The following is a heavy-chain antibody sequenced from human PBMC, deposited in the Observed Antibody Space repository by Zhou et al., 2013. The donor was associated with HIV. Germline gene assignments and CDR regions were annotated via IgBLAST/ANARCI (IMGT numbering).Heavy chain of an antibody. CDR3: ARVMGDVDTMNTIDDAFDI. V-gene: IGHV1-46*01. D-gene: IGHD5-12*01. CDR1: GYTFTSSY. Sequence: QVQLVQSGAEVKKPGASVKVSCKASGYTFTSSYMHWVRQAPGQGLEWMGVINPSGGSTTYAQKFQDRVTMTKDTSTSTVYMELSSLRSEDTAVYYCARVMGDVDTMNTIDDAFDIWGQGTMVTVSS. CDR2: INPSGGST. J-gene: IGHJ3*02.